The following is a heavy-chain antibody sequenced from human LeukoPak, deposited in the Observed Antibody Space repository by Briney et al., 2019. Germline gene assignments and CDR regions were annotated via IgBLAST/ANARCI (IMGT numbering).Heavy chain of an antibody. J-gene: IGHJ5*02. CDR1: GFTFSSYG. D-gene: IGHD6-13*01. V-gene: IGHV3-30*02. CDR3: AKDGKSSSWYTNWFDP. Sequence: PGGSLRLSCAASGFTFSSYGMHWVRQAPGKGLEWVAFIRYDGSNKYYADSVKGRFTISRDNSKNTLYLQMNSLRAEDTAVYYCAKDGKSSSWYTNWFDPWGQGTLVTVSS. CDR2: IRYDGSNK.